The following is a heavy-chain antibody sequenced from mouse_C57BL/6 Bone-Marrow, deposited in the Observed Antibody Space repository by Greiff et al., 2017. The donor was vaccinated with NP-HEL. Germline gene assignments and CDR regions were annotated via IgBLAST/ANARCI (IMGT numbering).Heavy chain of an antibody. D-gene: IGHD1-1*01. J-gene: IGHJ4*01. Sequence: VQLQQPGAELVKPGASVKLSCKASGYTFTSYWMHWVKQRPGQGLEWIGMIHPNSGSTNYNEKFKSKATLTVDKSSSTAYMQLSSLTSEDSAVYYGARLYYYGSSYVGDWGQGTSVTVSS. CDR3: ARLYYYGSSYVGD. V-gene: IGHV1-64*01. CDR2: IHPNSGST. CDR1: GYTFTSYW.